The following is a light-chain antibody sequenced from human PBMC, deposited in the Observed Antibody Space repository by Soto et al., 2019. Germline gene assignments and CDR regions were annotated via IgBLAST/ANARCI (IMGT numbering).Light chain of an antibody. CDR1: LAIGDS. V-gene: IGKV1-39*01. J-gene: IGKJ1*01. Sequence: DIQMTQSPSSLSASVGDRVSITCRASLAIGDSLSWFQQKVGKPPTLLIYGTSPLPHGVPPRFSGSGSGTDYTVDISRLQHEDFATYYCRPTYSLPRTFGQGPKVDLK. CDR3: RPTYSLPRT. CDR2: GTS.